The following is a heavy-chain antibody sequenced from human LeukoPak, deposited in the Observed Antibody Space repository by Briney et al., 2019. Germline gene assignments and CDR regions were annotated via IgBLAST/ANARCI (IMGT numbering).Heavy chain of an antibody. CDR3: ARFAGSGSYYIDY. Sequence: GGSLRLSCAASGFTFSDYYMSWIRQAPGKGLEWVSYIGGSGTTIFYAHSVKGRFTISRNNAKNSLYLQMNSLRAEDTAVYYCARFAGSGSYYIDYWGQGTLITVSS. CDR2: IGGSGTTI. CDR1: GFTFSDYY. V-gene: IGHV3-11*01. D-gene: IGHD3-10*01. J-gene: IGHJ4*02.